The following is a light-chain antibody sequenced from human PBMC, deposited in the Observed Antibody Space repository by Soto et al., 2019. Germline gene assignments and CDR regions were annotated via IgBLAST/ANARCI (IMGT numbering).Light chain of an antibody. Sequence: EIVLTQSPATLPLSPGERATLSCRASQSVSSYLAWYQQKPGQAPRLLMYDVSNRATGIPASFSGSGSGTDFTLTSTSIEPEDFAVYFCQQRSSWPWTFGQATKVDIK. CDR3: QQRSSWPWT. J-gene: IGKJ1*01. CDR1: QSVSSY. CDR2: DVS. V-gene: IGKV3-11*01.